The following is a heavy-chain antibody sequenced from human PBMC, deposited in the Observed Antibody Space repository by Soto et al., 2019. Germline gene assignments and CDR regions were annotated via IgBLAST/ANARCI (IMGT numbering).Heavy chain of an antibody. CDR2: IIPIFGTA. D-gene: IGHD3-22*01. Sequence: QVQLVQSGAEVKKPGSSVKVSCKASGGTFSSYAISWVRQAPGQGLEWMGGIIPIFGTANYAQKFQGRVTITADKSTSTAYMKLSSLRSEDTAVYYCARAPLDSSGYYFDAFDIWGQGTMVTVSS. CDR1: GGTFSSYA. J-gene: IGHJ3*02. V-gene: IGHV1-69*06. CDR3: ARAPLDSSGYYFDAFDI.